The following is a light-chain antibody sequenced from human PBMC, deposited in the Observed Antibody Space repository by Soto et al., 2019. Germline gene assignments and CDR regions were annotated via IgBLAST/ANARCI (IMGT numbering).Light chain of an antibody. CDR1: QSVGSQ. V-gene: IGKV3-15*01. CDR2: GAS. Sequence: EIVMTQSPATLSVSPGEGATLSCRASQSVGSQLAWYQQKPGQAPRLLIHGASTRATGIPARFSGSGSGTEFTLTISSLQSEDFAVYYCQQYNKWPPITFGQGTRLEIK. J-gene: IGKJ5*01. CDR3: QQYNKWPPIT.